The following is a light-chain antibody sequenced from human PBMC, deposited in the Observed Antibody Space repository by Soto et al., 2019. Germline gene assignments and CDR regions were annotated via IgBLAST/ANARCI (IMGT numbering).Light chain of an antibody. CDR1: QSIASY. CDR3: QQSYSILWT. CDR2: AAS. J-gene: IGKJ1*01. V-gene: IGKV1-39*01. Sequence: DIQMTQSPSSLSAIVGDRVSITCQASQSIASYLNWYQQKSRKAPKLLIYAASRLQPGVPSRFSGSGSGTDFTLAISSLQPEDFATYYCQQSYSILWTFGQGTKVDIK.